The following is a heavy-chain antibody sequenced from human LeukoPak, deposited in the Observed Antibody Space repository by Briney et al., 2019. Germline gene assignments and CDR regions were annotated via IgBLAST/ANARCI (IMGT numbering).Heavy chain of an antibody. CDR3: ARDIGSGTTGTTGVLVN. D-gene: IGHD1-1*01. CDR2: IKQDGSEK. Sequence: GGSLRLSCAASGFTFSSYWMSWVRQAPGKGLEWVANIKQDGSEKYYVDSVKGRFTISRDNAKNSLYLQMNSLRAEDTAVYYCARDIGSGTTGTTGVLVNWGQGTLVTVSS. V-gene: IGHV3-7*01. J-gene: IGHJ4*02. CDR1: GFTFSSYW.